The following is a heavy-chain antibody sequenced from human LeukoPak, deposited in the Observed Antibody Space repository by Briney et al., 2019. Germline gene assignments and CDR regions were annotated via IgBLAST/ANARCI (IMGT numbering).Heavy chain of an antibody. CDR3: ARYIPKYYDFWIYGMDV. Sequence: SETLSLSCAVYGGSFSGYYWSWIRQPPGKGLEWIGEINHSGSTNYNPSLKSRVTISVDTSKNQFSLKLSSVTAADTAVYYCARYIPKYYDFWIYGMDVWGQGTTVTVSS. CDR1: GGSFSGYY. D-gene: IGHD3-3*01. J-gene: IGHJ6*02. V-gene: IGHV4-34*01. CDR2: INHSGST.